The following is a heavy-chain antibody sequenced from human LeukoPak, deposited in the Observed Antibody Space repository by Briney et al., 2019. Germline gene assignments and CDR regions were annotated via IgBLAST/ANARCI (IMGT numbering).Heavy chain of an antibody. D-gene: IGHD3-22*01. V-gene: IGHV1-69*15. CDR3: ARDRPYDDSSARWFDP. CDR2: LVPIFGTT. J-gene: IGHJ5*02. Sequence: GSSVKVSCRASGGTFSSFAVSWVRQAPGQGLEWMGTLVPIFGTTNHAEKFQGRVTINADESTRTTYMELSSLTPEDTAIYYCARDRPYDDSSARWFDPWGQGTLVIVSS. CDR1: GGTFSSFA.